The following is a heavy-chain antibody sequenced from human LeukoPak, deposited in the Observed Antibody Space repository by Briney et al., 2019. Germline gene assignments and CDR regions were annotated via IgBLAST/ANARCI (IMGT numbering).Heavy chain of an antibody. V-gene: IGHV4-34*01. Sequence: SETLSLTCAVYGGSFSGYYWSWIRQPPGRGLEWIGEINHGGSTNYNPSLKSRVTISVDTSKNQFSLKLSSVTAADTAVYYCARGTAIYGDLDYWGQGTLVTVSS. D-gene: IGHD4-17*01. CDR3: ARGTAIYGDLDY. J-gene: IGHJ4*02. CDR1: GGSFSGYY. CDR2: INHGGST.